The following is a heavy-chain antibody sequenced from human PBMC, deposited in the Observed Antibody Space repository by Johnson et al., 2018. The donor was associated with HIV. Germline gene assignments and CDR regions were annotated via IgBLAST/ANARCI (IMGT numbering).Heavy chain of an antibody. CDR1: GFTFSSYW. CDR2: IKHDGSEI. V-gene: IGHV3-7*04. Sequence: EQLVESGGGLVQPGRSLRLSCVASGFTFSSYWMTWVRQAPGKGLEWVANIKHDGSEIYYADFVKGRFTISRDNAKNSLYLQMNSLRVDDMGVYYCARGWSGAFDIWGRGTMVTVSS. D-gene: IGHD3-3*01. CDR3: ARGWSGAFDI. J-gene: IGHJ3*02.